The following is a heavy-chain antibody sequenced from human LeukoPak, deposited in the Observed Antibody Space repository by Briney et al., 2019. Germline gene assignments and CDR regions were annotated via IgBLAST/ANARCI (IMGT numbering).Heavy chain of an antibody. CDR3: ARDVGSVTTYESAFDI. CDR2: ISTSSSYI. J-gene: IGHJ3*02. V-gene: IGHV3-21*01. D-gene: IGHD4-17*01. CDR1: GFTFSSYS. Sequence: GGSLRLSCAASGFTFSSYSMNWVRQAPGKGLEWVSSISTSSSYIHYADSVKGRFTISRDNAKNSFYLQMNRLRAEDTAVYYCARDVGSVTTYESAFDIWGQGTMVTVSS.